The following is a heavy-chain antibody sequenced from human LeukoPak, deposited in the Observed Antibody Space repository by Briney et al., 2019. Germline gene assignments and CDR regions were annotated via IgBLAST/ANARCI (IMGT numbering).Heavy chain of an antibody. V-gene: IGHV4-34*01. CDR1: GGSFSGYY. Sequence: SETLSLTCAVYGGSFSGYYWSWIRQPPGKGLEWIGEINHSGSTNYNPSLKSRVTISVDTSKNQFSLKLSSVTAADMAVYYCARHRSMVRRYYYYYYMDVWGKGTTVTISS. D-gene: IGHD3-10*01. J-gene: IGHJ6*03. CDR2: INHSGST. CDR3: ARHRSMVRRYYYYYYMDV.